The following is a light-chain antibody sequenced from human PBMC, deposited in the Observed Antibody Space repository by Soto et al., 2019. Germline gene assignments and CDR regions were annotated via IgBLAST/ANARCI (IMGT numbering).Light chain of an antibody. CDR3: QQYESLPLT. CDR1: KSVSKW. V-gene: IGKV1-33*01. CDR2: DAS. Sequence: DIQMTQSPSTLSASVGDSVTITCRASKSVSKWLAWYQQKPGKAPKLLIYDASDLETGVPSRFSGSGSGTGFTFTISSLQPEDFATYYCQQYESLPLTFGQGTRLEIK. J-gene: IGKJ5*01.